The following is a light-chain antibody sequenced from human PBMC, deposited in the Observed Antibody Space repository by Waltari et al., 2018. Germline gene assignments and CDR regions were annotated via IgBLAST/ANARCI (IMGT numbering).Light chain of an antibody. CDR3: SSYTSSSALV. J-gene: IGLJ2*01. CDR1: SSDVGGYNY. Sequence: QSALTQPASVSGSPGQSITISCTGTSSDVGGYNYVSWYQQHPGKAPKVMIYDVSKRSSGVSSRFSGSKSGNTASLTISGLQTEDEADYYCSSYTSSSALVFGGGTKLTVL. V-gene: IGLV2-14*01. CDR2: DVS.